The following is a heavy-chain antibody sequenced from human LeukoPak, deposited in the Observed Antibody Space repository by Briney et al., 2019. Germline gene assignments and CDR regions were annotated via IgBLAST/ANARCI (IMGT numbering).Heavy chain of an antibody. D-gene: IGHD3-22*01. CDR3: ARGMYYYDSSGSHKFFDY. Sequence: SETLSLTCTVSGGSISSYYWSWIRQPPGKGLEWIGYIYYSGSTNYNPSLKSRVTISVDTSKNQFSLKLSSVTAADTAVYYCARGMYYYDSSGSHKFFDYWGQGTLVTVSS. V-gene: IGHV4-59*01. CDR2: IYYSGST. J-gene: IGHJ4*02. CDR1: GGSISSYY.